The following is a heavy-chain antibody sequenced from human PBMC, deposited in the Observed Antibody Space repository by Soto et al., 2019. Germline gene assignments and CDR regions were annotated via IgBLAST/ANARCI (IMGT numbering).Heavy chain of an antibody. CDR2: INHSGST. CDR1: GGSFSRYY. Sequence: TLSLTCDVYGGSFSRYYWYWIRQPPGKGLEWLGEINHSGSTNYNPSLESRVTISLDTSKTQFSLKLASVTAADTAVYYCARGEGRLVGTWFDPWGQGTLVTVSS. D-gene: IGHD5-12*01. CDR3: ARGEGRLVGTWFDP. J-gene: IGHJ5*02. V-gene: IGHV4-34*01.